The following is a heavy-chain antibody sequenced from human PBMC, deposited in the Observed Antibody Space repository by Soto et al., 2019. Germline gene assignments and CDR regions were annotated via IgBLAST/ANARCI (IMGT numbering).Heavy chain of an antibody. V-gene: IGHV3-21*01. Sequence: PGGSLRLSCAASGFTFSSYSMNWVRQAPGKGLEWVSSISSSSSYIYYADSVKGRFTISRDNAKNSLYLQMNSLRAEDTAVYYCARGLAYGDYGDIWGQGTLVTVSS. CDR3: ARGLAYGDYGDI. D-gene: IGHD4-17*01. CDR1: GFTFSSYS. J-gene: IGHJ4*02. CDR2: ISSSSSYI.